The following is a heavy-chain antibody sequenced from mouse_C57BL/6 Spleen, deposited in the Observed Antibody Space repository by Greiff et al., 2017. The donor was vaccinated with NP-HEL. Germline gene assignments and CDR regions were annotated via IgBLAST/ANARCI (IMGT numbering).Heavy chain of an antibody. J-gene: IGHJ2*01. V-gene: IGHV5-9*01. Sequence: EVKVEESGGGLVKPGGSLKLSCAASGFTFSSYTMSWVRQTPEKRLEWVATISGGGGNTYYPDSVKGRFTIPRDNAKNTLYLQMSSLRSEDTALYYCARHDYYGSSYFDYWGQGTTLTVSS. CDR3: ARHDYYGSSYFDY. CDR2: ISGGGGNT. D-gene: IGHD1-1*01. CDR1: GFTFSSYT.